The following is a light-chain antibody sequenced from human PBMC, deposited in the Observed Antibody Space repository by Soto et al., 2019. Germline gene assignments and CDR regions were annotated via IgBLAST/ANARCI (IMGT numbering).Light chain of an antibody. Sequence: DIQMTQSPSTLSASVGDRVTITCRASQSISSWLAWYQQKPGKAPKLLIYDASSLESGVPSRFSGSGSGTEFTLTISSLQPDDFATYYCQQYNNWMYTFGQGTKLEIK. J-gene: IGKJ2*01. CDR3: QQYNNWMYT. CDR2: DAS. V-gene: IGKV1-5*01. CDR1: QSISSW.